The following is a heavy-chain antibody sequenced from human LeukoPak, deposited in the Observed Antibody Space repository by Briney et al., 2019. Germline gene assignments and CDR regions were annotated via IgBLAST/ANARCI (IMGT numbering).Heavy chain of an antibody. Sequence: GASVKVSCKASGYTFTSYGISWVRQAPGQGLEWMGGIIPIFGTANYAQKFQGRVTITADKSTSTAYMELSSLRSEDTAVYYCASYCSSTSCYSWGQGTLVTVSS. CDR3: ASYCSSTSCYS. D-gene: IGHD2-2*01. J-gene: IGHJ5*02. CDR2: IIPIFGTA. V-gene: IGHV1-69*06. CDR1: GYTFTSYG.